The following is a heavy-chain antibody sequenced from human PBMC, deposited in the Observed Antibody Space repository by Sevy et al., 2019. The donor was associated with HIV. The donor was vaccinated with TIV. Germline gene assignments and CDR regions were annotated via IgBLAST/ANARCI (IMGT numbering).Heavy chain of an antibody. J-gene: IGHJ2*01. CDR2: ISYDGSNK. Sequence: GSLRLSCAASGFTFSSYGMHWVRQAPGKGLEWVAVISYDGSNKYYADSVKGRFTISRDNSKNTLYLQMNSLRAEDTAVYYCAKAPSVTVTTYGNWYFDLWGRGTLVTVSS. V-gene: IGHV3-30*18. CDR3: AKAPSVTVTTYGNWYFDL. CDR1: GFTFSSYG. D-gene: IGHD4-17*01.